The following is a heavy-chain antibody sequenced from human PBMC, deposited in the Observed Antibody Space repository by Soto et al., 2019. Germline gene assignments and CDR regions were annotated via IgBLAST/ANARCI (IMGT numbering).Heavy chain of an antibody. CDR1: GGSISSYY. V-gene: IGHV4-59*01. J-gene: IGHJ4*02. CDR3: ARTPIAVAGLYYFDY. CDR2: IYYSGST. D-gene: IGHD6-19*01. Sequence: SETLSLTCTVSGGSISSYYWSWIRQPPGKGLEWIGYIYYSGSTNYNPSLKSRVTISVDTSKNQFSLKLSSVTAADTAVYYCARTPIAVAGLYYFDYWGQGTLVTVSS.